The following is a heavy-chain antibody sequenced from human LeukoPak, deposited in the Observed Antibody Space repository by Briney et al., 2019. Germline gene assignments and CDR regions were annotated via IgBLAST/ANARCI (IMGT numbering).Heavy chain of an antibody. CDR2: IYYSGST. CDR1: GGSISSSSYY. V-gene: IGHV4-39*07. J-gene: IGHJ5*02. D-gene: IGHD2-2*01. Sequence: SETLSLTCTVSGGSISSSSYYWGWIRQPPGKGLEWIGSIYYSGSTYYNPSLKSRVTISVDTSKNQFSLKLSSVTAADTAVYYCAREGVVVPAAIAGWFDPWGQGTLVTVSS. CDR3: AREGVVVPAAIAGWFDP.